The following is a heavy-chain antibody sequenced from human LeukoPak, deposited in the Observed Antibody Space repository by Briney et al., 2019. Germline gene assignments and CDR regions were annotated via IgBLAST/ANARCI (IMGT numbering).Heavy chain of an antibody. V-gene: IGHV3-23*01. CDR2: ISGSGGST. Sequence: PSETLSLTCAVYGGSFSGYYWSWVRQAPGKGLEWVSAISGSGGSTYYADSVKGRFTISRDNSKNTLYLQMNSLRAEDTAVYYCAKDWEVGAIDYWGQGTLVTVSS. CDR1: GGSFSGYY. D-gene: IGHD1-26*01. J-gene: IGHJ4*02. CDR3: AKDWEVGAIDY.